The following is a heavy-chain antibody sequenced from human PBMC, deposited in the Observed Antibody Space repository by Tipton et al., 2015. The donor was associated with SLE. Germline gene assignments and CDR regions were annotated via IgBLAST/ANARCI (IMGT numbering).Heavy chain of an antibody. CDR3: AREDNYYFDY. CDR1: GGSISSYY. D-gene: IGHD1-20*01. Sequence: TLSLTCTVSGGSISSYYWSWIRQPPGKGLEWIGYIYTSGSTNYNPSLKSRVTISVDTSKNQFSLKLSSVTAADTAVYYCAREDNYYFDYWGQGTLVTVSS. J-gene: IGHJ4*02. CDR2: IYTSGST. V-gene: IGHV4-4*09.